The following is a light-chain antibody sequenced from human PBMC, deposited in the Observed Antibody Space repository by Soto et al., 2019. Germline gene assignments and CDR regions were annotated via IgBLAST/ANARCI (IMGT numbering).Light chain of an antibody. CDR1: QSVGSF. V-gene: IGKV3-11*01. Sequence: EIVLTQSPGALSLSPGESATLSCRASQSVGSFLAWYQQKPGQAPRLLIYDTSIRATGIPARFSGSGSGTDFTLTISSLEPEDFAVYYCQQRNSWPPTFTFGQGTRLEIK. J-gene: IGKJ5*01. CDR2: DTS. CDR3: QQRNSWPPTFT.